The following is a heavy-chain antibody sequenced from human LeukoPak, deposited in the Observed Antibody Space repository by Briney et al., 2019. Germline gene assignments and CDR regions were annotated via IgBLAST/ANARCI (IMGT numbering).Heavy chain of an antibody. CDR3: ARLYGNLYYYDSSGYKVGAFDI. D-gene: IGHD3-22*01. CDR1: GYSFTSYW. V-gene: IGHV5-51*01. CDR2: IYPGDSDT. Sequence: GGSLKISCKGSGYSFTSYWIGWVRQMPGKGLEWMGIIYPGDSDTRYSPSFQGQVTISADKSISTAYLQWSSLKASDTAMYYCARLYGNLYYYDSSGYKVGAFDIWGQGTMVTVSS. J-gene: IGHJ3*02.